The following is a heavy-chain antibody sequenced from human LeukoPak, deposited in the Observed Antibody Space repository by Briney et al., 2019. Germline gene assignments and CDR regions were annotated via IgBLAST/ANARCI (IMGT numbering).Heavy chain of an antibody. Sequence: GGSLRLSCAASGFTFSSYAMSWVRQAPGKGLEWVSAISGSGGGTYYADSVKGRFTISRDNSKNTLYLQMNSLRAEDTAVYYCANLAAGTHYFDYWGQGTLVTVSS. D-gene: IGHD6-13*01. V-gene: IGHV3-23*01. CDR2: ISGSGGGT. CDR3: ANLAAGTHYFDY. J-gene: IGHJ4*02. CDR1: GFTFSSYA.